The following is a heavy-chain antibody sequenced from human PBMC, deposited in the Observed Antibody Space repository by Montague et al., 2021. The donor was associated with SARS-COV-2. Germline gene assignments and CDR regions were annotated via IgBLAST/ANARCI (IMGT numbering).Heavy chain of an antibody. D-gene: IGHD1-26*01. V-gene: IGHV6-1*01. CDR3: ARERWAVGVSFDY. CDR1: GDSVSRNSAT. J-gene: IGHJ4*02. CDR2: TYYRSRWPN. Sequence: CAISGDSVSRNSATWHWIRQSPSRGLERLGRTYYRSRWPNDYAVSVRSRIIINPDTSTNQFSLQLSSVTPEDTAVYFCARERWAVGVSFDYWGQGTLVTVSS.